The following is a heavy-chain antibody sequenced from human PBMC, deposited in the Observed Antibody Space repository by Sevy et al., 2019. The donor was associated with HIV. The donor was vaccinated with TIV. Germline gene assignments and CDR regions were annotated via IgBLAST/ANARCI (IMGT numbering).Heavy chain of an antibody. V-gene: IGHV1-18*01. CDR3: ARVPTYYYGSATYFDY. J-gene: IGHJ4*02. D-gene: IGHD3-10*01. Sequence: ASVKVSCKTSGYNFASYGITWVRQAPGQGLEWMGWIGVYNGNANSAQTLQARFTMTTDTATSTAYMELTSLRSDDTAVYYCARVPTYYYGSATYFDYWGQGTLVTVSS. CDR2: IGVYNGNA. CDR1: GYNFASYG.